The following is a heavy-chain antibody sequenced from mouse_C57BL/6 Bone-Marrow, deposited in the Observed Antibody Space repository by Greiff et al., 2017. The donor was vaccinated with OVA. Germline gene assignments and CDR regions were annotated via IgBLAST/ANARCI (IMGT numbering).Heavy chain of an antibody. Sequence: QVQLQQSGTELVKPGASVKLSCKASGYTFTSYWMHWVKQRPGQGLEWIGNINPSNGGTNYNEKFKSKATLTVDKSSSTAYMQLSSLTSEDSAVYYGARKIGTTAYFDVWGTGTTVTVSS. CDR3: ARKIGTTAYFDV. J-gene: IGHJ1*03. D-gene: IGHD1-2*01. V-gene: IGHV1-53*01. CDR2: INPSNGGT. CDR1: GYTFTSYW.